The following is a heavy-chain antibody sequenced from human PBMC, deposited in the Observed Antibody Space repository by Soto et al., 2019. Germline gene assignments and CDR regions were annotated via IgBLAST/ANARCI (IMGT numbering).Heavy chain of an antibody. Sequence: QVQLVQSGAEVKKPGSSVKVSCKASGDTFSTFGISWVRQAPGQGLEWMGGIVPIFGTPHYAQKFQGRVTIAADESTSTASMELSSLRSADTAIYYRATRTPQGSGYFDYWGQGTLVTVSS. D-gene: IGHD3-22*01. CDR1: GDTFSTFG. CDR3: ATRTPQGSGYFDY. J-gene: IGHJ4*02. V-gene: IGHV1-69*01. CDR2: IVPIFGTP.